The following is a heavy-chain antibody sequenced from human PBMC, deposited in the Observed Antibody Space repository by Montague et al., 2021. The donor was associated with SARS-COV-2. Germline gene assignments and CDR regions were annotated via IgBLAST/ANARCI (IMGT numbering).Heavy chain of an antibody. CDR3: ARGRRILLWFGELLSGGDYYGMDV. CDR1: GGSFSGYY. D-gene: IGHD3-10*01. CDR2: INHSGRT. Sequence: SETLSLTCAVYGGSFSGYYWSWIRQPPGKGLEWIGEINHSGRTNYNPSXXSRVTISVDTSKNQFSLKLSSVTAADTAVYYCARGRRILLWFGELLSGGDYYGMDVWGQGTTVTVSS. V-gene: IGHV4-34*01. J-gene: IGHJ6*02.